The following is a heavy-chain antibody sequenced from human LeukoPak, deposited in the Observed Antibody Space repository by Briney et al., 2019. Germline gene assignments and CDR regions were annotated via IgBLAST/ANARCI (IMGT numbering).Heavy chain of an antibody. J-gene: IGHJ4*02. CDR1: RFTFCSYS. CDR2: VSSSSSYI. D-gene: IGHD2-2*01. V-gene: IGHV3-21*01. Sequence: SVGSLRPSCAASRFTFCSYSMSWVRQAPGKGLGWVSSVSSSSSYISYADSVKGRFTISRDNAQTSLYLPMNSLRAEATAVYYCARDLGYCSSTSCYPRLYWGQGTLVTVSS. CDR3: ARDLGYCSSTSCYPRLY.